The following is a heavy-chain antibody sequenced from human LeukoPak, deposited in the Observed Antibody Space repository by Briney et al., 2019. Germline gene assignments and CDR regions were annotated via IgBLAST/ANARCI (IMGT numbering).Heavy chain of an antibody. CDR2: IYSGGST. J-gene: IGHJ6*03. D-gene: IGHD5-18*01. CDR3: ARCGYSYYYLLADYDYYMDV. V-gene: IGHV3-53*01. Sequence: GGSLRLSCAVSGFTVSSNYMSWVRQAPEKGLEWVSVIYSGGSTYYADSVKGRFTISRDNAKNSLYLQMNSLRAEDTAVYYCARCGYSYYYLLADYDYYMDVWGKGTTVTVSS. CDR1: GFTVSSNY.